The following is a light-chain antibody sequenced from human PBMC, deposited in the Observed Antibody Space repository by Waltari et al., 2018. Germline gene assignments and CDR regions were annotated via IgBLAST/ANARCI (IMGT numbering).Light chain of an antibody. J-gene: IGLJ3*02. CDR2: DVS. V-gene: IGLV2-11*01. Sequence: QSALTQPRSVSGSPGQSVAISCTGTSRDVGAYNYVSWYQHHPGKAHKLIIFDVSKRPSGVPDRFSGSKSGNTASLTISGLQAEDEADYYCSSTAGDYTWVFGGGTKLTVL. CDR1: SRDVGAYNY. CDR3: SSTAGDYTWV.